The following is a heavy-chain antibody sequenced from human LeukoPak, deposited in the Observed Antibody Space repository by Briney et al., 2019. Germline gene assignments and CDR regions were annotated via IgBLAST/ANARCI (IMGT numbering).Heavy chain of an antibody. CDR1: GGTFSSYA. D-gene: IGHD5-24*01. J-gene: IGHJ6*03. Sequence: SVKVSCKASGGTFSSYAISWVRQAPGQGLEWMGRIIPILGIANYAQKFQGRVTITTDESTSTAYMELSSLRSEDTAVYYCARMADYYYYYMDVWGKGTTVTVSS. CDR2: IIPILGIA. CDR3: ARMADYYYYYMDV. V-gene: IGHV1-69*04.